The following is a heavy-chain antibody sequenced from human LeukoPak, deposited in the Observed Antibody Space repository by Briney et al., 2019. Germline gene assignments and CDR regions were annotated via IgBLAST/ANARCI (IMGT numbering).Heavy chain of an antibody. CDR2: INAGNGNT. Sequence: GASVKVSCKASGYTFTSYAMHWVRQAPGQRLEWMGWINAGNGNTKYSQKFQGRVTITRDTSASTAYMELSSLRSEDTAVYYCARPTHDYGDYYPFDYWGQGILVTVSS. J-gene: IGHJ4*02. D-gene: IGHD4-17*01. CDR1: GYTFTSYA. CDR3: ARPTHDYGDYYPFDY. V-gene: IGHV1-3*01.